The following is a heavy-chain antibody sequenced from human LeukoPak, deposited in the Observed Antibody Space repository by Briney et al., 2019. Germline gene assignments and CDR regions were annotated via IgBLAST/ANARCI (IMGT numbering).Heavy chain of an antibody. Sequence: SETLSLTCAVSGYSISSGYYWGWIRQPPGKGLEWIGSIYHSGSTYYNPPLKSRVTISVDTSKNQFSLKLSSVTAADTAVYYCARLGITIFGLAYYFDYWGQGTLVTVSS. CDR1: GYSISSGYY. V-gene: IGHV4-38-2*01. CDR3: ARLGITIFGLAYYFDY. J-gene: IGHJ4*02. D-gene: IGHD3-3*01. CDR2: IYHSGST.